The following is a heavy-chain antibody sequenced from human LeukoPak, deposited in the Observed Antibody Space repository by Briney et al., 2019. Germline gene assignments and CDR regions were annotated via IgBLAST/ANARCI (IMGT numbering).Heavy chain of an antibody. CDR1: GFTFSSYW. CDR2: INQDGGEN. D-gene: IGHD6-13*01. J-gene: IGHJ4*02. CDR3: ARDGELVGGFDY. V-gene: IGHV3-7*01. Sequence: GGSLRLSCAASGFTFSSYWMRWVRQAPGKWLEWVATINQDGGENYYVDSVKGRFTISRDNAKNSLYLQMNSLRAEDTAVYYCARDGELVGGFDYWGQGTLVTVSS.